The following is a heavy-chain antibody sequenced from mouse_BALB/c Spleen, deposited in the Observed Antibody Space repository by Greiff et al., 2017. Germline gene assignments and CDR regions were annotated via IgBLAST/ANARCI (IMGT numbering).Heavy chain of an antibody. Sequence: EVQLVESGGGLVKPGGSLKLSCAASGFTFSSYAMSWVRQSPEKRLEWVAEISSGGSYTYYPDTVTGRFTISRDNAKNTLYLEMSSLRSEDTAMYYCARGDYIAYWGQGTLVTVSA. V-gene: IGHV5-9-4*01. CDR3: ARGDYIAY. D-gene: IGHD2-4*01. CDR1: GFTFSSYA. J-gene: IGHJ3*01. CDR2: ISSGGSYT.